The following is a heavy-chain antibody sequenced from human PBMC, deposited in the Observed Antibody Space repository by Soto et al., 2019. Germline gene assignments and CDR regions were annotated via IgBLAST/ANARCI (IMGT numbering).Heavy chain of an antibody. CDR2: ISRNGSSK. CDR3: AKDLPRGTNDAFDI. J-gene: IGHJ3*02. D-gene: IGHD2-2*01. CDR1: GFTFSNYW. Sequence: GGSLRLSCEASGFTFSNYWMTWVRQRPGKGLEWVSDISRNGSSKYYVDSVKGRFTISRDNSKNTLYLQMNSLRAEDTAVYYCAKDLPRGTNDAFDIWGQGTMVTVSS. V-gene: IGHV3-23*01.